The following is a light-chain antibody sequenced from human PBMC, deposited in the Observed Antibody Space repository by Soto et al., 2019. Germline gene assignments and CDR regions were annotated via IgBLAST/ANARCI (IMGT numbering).Light chain of an antibody. CDR2: GAS. J-gene: IGKJ3*01. CDR3: QQYGSSLFT. Sequence: EIVLTQSPGTLSLSPGERATLSCRASQSVSSSYLAWYQQKPGQAPRLLIYGASSRATGIPDRFSGSGSGKEFHLNISRLEPEDFAVYYCQQYGSSLFTFGPGTKVDIK. CDR1: QSVSSSY. V-gene: IGKV3-20*01.